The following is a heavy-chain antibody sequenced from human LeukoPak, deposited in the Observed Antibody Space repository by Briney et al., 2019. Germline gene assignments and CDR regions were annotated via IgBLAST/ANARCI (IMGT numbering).Heavy chain of an antibody. V-gene: IGHV3-23*01. J-gene: IGHJ4*02. CDR3: AKDYRGSDPMFDY. CDR2: IRGSGDST. CDR1: GFTFSNYA. D-gene: IGHD3-10*01. Sequence: GGSLRLSCAASGFTFSNYAMSWVRQAPGKGLEWVSGIRGSGDSTYYADSVKGRFTNSRDNSKNTLYLQMNSLRAEDTAVYHCAKDYRGSDPMFDYWGQGTLVTVSS.